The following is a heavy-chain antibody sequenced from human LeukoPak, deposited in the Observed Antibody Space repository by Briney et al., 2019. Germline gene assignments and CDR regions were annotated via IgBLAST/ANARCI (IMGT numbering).Heavy chain of an antibody. CDR3: ARLGVGYNFGYPYYYYMDV. V-gene: IGHV4-39*01. CDR1: GVSISSSSNY. D-gene: IGHD5-18*01. CDR2: IYYSGST. Sequence: PSETLSLTCTVSGVSISSSSNYWGWIRQPPGKGLEWIGHIYYSGSTYDNASLKSRVTISVDTSKNQFSQELRSVTAADTAVYYCARLGVGYNFGYPYYYYMDVWGKGTTVTVSS. J-gene: IGHJ6*03.